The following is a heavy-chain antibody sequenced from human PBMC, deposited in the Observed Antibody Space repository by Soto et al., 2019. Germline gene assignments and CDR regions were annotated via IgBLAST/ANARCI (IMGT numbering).Heavy chain of an antibody. J-gene: IGHJ3*01. CDR3: ARGGDGFDL. Sequence: PSETLSLTCSVSGDSPTIGGLYWTWIRQHPGKGLEWIGYIYHSGSTYYSPSLKSRVTISVDTSENQFSLKLTSMTAADTAVYYCARGGDGFDLWGQGKMVTVSS. V-gene: IGHV4-31*03. CDR2: IYHSGST. CDR1: GDSPTIGGLY.